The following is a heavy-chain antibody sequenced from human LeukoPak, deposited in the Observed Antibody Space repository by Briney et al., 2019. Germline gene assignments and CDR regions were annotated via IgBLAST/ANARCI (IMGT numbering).Heavy chain of an antibody. CDR2: IYSGGNT. J-gene: IGHJ4*02. V-gene: IGHV3-53*01. D-gene: IGHD2-21*02. CDR3: ARGTVTAPDY. CDR1: GFSVSNTY. Sequence: GGSLRLSCAASGFSVSNTYMSWVRQAPGKGLEWVSIIYSGGNTYYADSVKGRFAISRDNSKNTLYLQMNRLRPEDTAVYYCARGTVTAPDYWGQGTLVTVSS.